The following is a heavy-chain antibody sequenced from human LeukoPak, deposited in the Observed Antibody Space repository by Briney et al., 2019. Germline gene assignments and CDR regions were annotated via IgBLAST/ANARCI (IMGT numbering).Heavy chain of an antibody. CDR2: IYHSGST. D-gene: IGHD6-13*01. CDR3: ARGASSWYYYYYMDV. CDR1: DYSISSGYY. Sequence: SETLSLTCTVSDYSISSGYYWGWIRQPPGKGLEWIGSIYHSGSTYYNPSLKSRVTISVDTSKNQFSLKVSSVTAADTAVYYCARGASSWYYYYYMDVWGKGTTVTVS. V-gene: IGHV4-38-2*02. J-gene: IGHJ6*03.